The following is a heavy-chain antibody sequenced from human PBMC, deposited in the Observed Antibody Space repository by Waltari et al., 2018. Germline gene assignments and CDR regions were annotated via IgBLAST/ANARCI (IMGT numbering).Heavy chain of an antibody. V-gene: IGHV3-7*01. Sequence: EVQLVESGGGLVQPGGSLDLSCAASGFTFSHYWMDWVRQAPGKGLEWVANIKQDGSESHYVDSVKGRFTISRDNAQNLLYLQINSLRDEDTAVYYCSVSLNHWGQGTLVTVSS. CDR3: SVSLNH. J-gene: IGHJ5*02. CDR2: IKQDGSES. CDR1: GFTFSHYW.